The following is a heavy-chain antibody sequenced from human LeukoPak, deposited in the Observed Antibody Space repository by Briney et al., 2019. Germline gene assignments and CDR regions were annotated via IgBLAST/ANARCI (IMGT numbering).Heavy chain of an antibody. D-gene: IGHD5-18*01. CDR2: ISYTGGST. CDR1: GFTFSSYA. CDR3: AKVGYSHGLGYFDY. Sequence: GGSLRLSCAASGFTFSSYAMNWVRQAPGKGLEWVSAISYTGGSTYYADSVKGRFTISRDNSKNTLYLQMNSLRAEDTAVYYCAKVGYSHGLGYFDYWGQGILVTVSS. V-gene: IGHV3-23*01. J-gene: IGHJ4*02.